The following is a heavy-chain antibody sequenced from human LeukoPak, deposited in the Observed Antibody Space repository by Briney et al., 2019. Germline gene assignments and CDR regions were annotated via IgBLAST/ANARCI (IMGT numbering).Heavy chain of an antibody. J-gene: IGHJ3*01. CDR3: ARLAGTDAFDV. V-gene: IGHV4-4*07. Sequence: PSETLSLTCTVSGRSTSTYYGSWIRQPAGKGLEWIGRIYTSGNTNYNPSLKSRVTMSVDTSKNQFSLKLSSVTAADTAVYYCARLAGTDAFDVWGQGTMVTVSS. CDR1: GRSTSTYY. CDR2: IYTSGNT. D-gene: IGHD6-19*01.